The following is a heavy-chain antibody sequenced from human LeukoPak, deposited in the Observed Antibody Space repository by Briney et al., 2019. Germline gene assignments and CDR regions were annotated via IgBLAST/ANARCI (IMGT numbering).Heavy chain of an antibody. CDR3: AREPDFDWLSRLDY. J-gene: IGHJ4*02. Sequence: GRSLRLSCAASGFMFSSYGMHWVRQAPGKGLEWVAVFSYDGSNQYYADSVKGRFTVSRDKSENTLYLQMNSLRAEDTAVYYCAREPDFDWLSRLDYWGQGTLVTVSS. CDR2: FSYDGSNQ. CDR1: GFMFSSYG. D-gene: IGHD3-9*01. V-gene: IGHV3-30*03.